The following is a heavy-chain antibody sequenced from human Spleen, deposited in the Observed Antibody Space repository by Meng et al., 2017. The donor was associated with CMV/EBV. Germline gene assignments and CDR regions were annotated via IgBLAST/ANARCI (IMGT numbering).Heavy chain of an antibody. CDR3: ARVGGDDIAVIPATIQYYYFGMDV. D-gene: IGHD2-2*01. CDR2: IGQDGGEK. CDR1: GFTFSSYW. Sequence: GESLKISCAASGFTFSSYWMSWVRQVPGKGREWLANIGQDGGEKHYVDSVKGRFTLSRDNGKNSLYLQMDSLRAEDTAVFSCARVGGDDIAVIPATIQYYYFGMDVWGQGTTVTVSS. V-gene: IGHV3-7*01. J-gene: IGHJ6*02.